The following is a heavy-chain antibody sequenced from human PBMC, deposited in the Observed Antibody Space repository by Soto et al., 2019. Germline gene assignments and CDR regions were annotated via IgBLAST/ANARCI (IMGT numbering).Heavy chain of an antibody. V-gene: IGHV3-30-3*01. J-gene: IGHJ4*02. D-gene: IGHD3-3*01. Sequence: GSLRLSCAASGFAFNIYAIHWVRQAPGKGLEWVAVISHDGTNRYYTDSVRGRFTISRDNSKNTVYLEMDSLRADDTAVYYCARSSGVPTPDFDYWGQGTLVTVSS. CDR1: GFAFNIYA. CDR2: ISHDGTNR. CDR3: ARSSGVPTPDFDY.